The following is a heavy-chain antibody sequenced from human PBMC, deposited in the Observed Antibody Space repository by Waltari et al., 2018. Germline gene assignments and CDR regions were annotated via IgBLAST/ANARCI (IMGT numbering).Heavy chain of an antibody. V-gene: IGHV3-74*01. CDR3: ARGWGYCSGGSCSAGY. CDR1: GFTSSRYW. D-gene: IGHD2-15*01. Sequence: EVQMVESGGGLVQPGGSLRPSSAASGFTSSRYWMYWVRQAQGKGLVWVARIKSDGSSTIDADAVKGGFTISRDNAKNALYLQMNSLSAEDTALYYWARGWGYCSGGSCSAGYWGQGTLVTVSS. J-gene: IGHJ4*02. CDR2: IKSDGSST.